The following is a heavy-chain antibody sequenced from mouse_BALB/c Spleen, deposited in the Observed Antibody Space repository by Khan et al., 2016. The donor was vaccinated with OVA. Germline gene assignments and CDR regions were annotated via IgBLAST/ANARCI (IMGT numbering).Heavy chain of an antibody. J-gene: IGHJ4*01. CDR3: SYSLLLYAFDD. CDR1: GFNIKDTY. Sequence: EVQLQQSGAELMKPGASVKLSCTVSGFNIKDTYMHWLKQRPEQGLGWIGRIDPANGNTKYDPKFQGKATITEDTSSNTAYLQLSSLTSEATAVYYCSYSLLLYAFDDTGHGASDTVS. D-gene: IGHD1-2*01. V-gene: IGHV14-3*02. CDR2: IDPANGNT.